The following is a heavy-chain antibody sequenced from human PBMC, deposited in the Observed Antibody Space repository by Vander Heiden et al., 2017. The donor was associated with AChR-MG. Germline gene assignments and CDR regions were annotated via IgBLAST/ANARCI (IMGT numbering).Heavy chain of an antibody. J-gene: IGHJ3*02. CDR1: GFTFRSYG. Sequence: QVQLVESGGGVVQPGRSLRLSCAASGFTFRSYGMHWVRQAPGKGLEWVAVIWYDGSNKYYADSVKGRFTISRDNSKNTLYLQMNSLRAEDTAVYYCARENNYDILTGPTDAFDIWGQGTMVTVSS. D-gene: IGHD3-9*01. CDR3: ARENNYDILTGPTDAFDI. V-gene: IGHV3-33*01. CDR2: IWYDGSNK.